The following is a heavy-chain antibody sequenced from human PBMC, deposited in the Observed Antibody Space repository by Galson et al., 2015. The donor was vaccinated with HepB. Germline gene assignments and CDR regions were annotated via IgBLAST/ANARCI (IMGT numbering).Heavy chain of an antibody. CDR1: GFTFSNAW. D-gene: IGHD3-22*01. CDR2: IKSKTDGGTT. CDR3: TTDPEDIPHVIVVEDGFQH. J-gene: IGHJ1*01. V-gene: IGHV3-15*07. Sequence: SLRLSCAASGFTFSNAWMNWVRQAPGKGLEWVGCIKSKTDGGTTDYAAPVKGRFTISRDDSKNTLYLQMNSLKTEDTAVYYCTTDPEDIPHVIVVEDGFQHWGQGTLVTVSS.